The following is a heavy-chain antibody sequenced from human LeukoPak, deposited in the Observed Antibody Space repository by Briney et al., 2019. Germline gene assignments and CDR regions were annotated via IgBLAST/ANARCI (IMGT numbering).Heavy chain of an antibody. D-gene: IGHD2-21*01. CDR2: ISYDGHDK. CDR1: GGSIGGSA. J-gene: IGHJ4*02. V-gene: IGHV3-30-3*01. Sequence: LSLTCTVSGGSIGGSAYYWAWIRQPPGKGLEWVALISYDGHDKSYADSVRGRFTISRDNSKNTLYLQMDSLRSDDTAVYYCARDFFPIVDSTWYEIGYWGQGTLVTVSS. CDR3: ARDFFPIVDSTWYEIGY.